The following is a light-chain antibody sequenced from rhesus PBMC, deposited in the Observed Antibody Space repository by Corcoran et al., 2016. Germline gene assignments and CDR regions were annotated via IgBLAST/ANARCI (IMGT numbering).Light chain of an antibody. Sequence: DIVMTQSPDSLAVSLGERVTINCKSSQSLLYGSNNKNYLAWFQPKPGQSPKLLSYWASTRASGFPNRFSGSGSGTDFTLTISGLQAEDVAVYYCQQYYSSPYSFGQGTKVEIK. CDR1: QSLLYGSNNKNY. CDR3: QQYYSSPYS. V-gene: IGKV4-1*01. J-gene: IGKJ2*01. CDR2: WAS.